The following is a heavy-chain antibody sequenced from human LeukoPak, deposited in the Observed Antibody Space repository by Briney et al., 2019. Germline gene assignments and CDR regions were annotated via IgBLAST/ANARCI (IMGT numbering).Heavy chain of an antibody. CDR1: GFTFSSYA. D-gene: IGHD3-16*02. CDR3: AKHGAYVWGSYRYDDY. J-gene: IGHJ4*02. Sequence: GGSLRLSCAASGFTFSSYAMSWVRQAPGKGLEWVSAISGSGGSTYYADSVKGRFTISRDNSKNTLYLQMNSLRAEDTAVYYCAKHGAYVWGSYRYDDYWGQGTLVTVSS. CDR2: ISGSGGST. V-gene: IGHV3-23*01.